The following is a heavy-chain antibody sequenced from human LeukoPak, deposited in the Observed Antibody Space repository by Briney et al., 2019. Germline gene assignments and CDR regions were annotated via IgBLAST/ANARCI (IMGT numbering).Heavy chain of an antibody. CDR3: ARKKTGATNGLDV. CDR1: GGSISSSSYY. D-gene: IGHD1-1*01. J-gene: IGHJ6*02. Sequence: SETLSLTCTVSGGSISSSSYYWGWIRQPPGEGPEWIGSISYSGRTHYNPSLKSRVSISVDTSKNQFSLNLSSVTAADTAVYYCARKKTGATNGLDVWGQGTTVTVSS. V-gene: IGHV4-39*01. CDR2: ISYSGRT.